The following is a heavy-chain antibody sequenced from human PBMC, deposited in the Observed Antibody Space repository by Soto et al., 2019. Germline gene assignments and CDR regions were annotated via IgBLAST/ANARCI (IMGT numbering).Heavy chain of an antibody. J-gene: IGHJ4*02. Sequence: EVQLLESGGGLVQPGGSLRLSCAASGFTFSSYPMSWVRQAPGKGLEWVSAISGSGSNTYYADSVKGRFTISRDNSKNTLYLQGNSLRAEDTAVYYCAKEPSRRGGCFYYWGQGTLVTVSS. CDR3: AKEPSRRGGCFYY. CDR2: ISGSGSNT. V-gene: IGHV3-23*01. CDR1: GFTFSSYP. D-gene: IGHD6-19*01.